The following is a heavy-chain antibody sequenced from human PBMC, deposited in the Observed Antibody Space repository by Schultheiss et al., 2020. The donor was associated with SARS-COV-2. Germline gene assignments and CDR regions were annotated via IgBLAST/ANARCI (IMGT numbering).Heavy chain of an antibody. J-gene: IGHJ4*02. CDR3: TRGGWTFQ. Sequence: GGSLRLSCAASGFTFSSYSMNWVRQAPGKGLEWVGRIKSKTDGGTTEYAASVKGRFTISRDDSKSIAYLQMNSLKTEDTAVYYCTRGGWTFQWGQGTLVTVSS. D-gene: IGHD6-19*01. CDR1: GFTFSSYS. CDR2: IKSKTDGGTT. V-gene: IGHV3-49*04.